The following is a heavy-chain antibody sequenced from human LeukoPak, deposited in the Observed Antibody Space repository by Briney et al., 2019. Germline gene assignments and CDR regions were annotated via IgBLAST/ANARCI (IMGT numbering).Heavy chain of an antibody. V-gene: IGHV3-30*03. D-gene: IGHD3-22*01. CDR3: ARGGRQVITAVGY. CDR2: ISYDGSNK. J-gene: IGHJ4*02. CDR1: GITLSNYG. Sequence: GGSLRLSCVVSGITLSNYGMSWVRQAPGKGLEWVAVISYDGSNKYYADSVKGRFTISRDNSKNTLYLQMNSLRAEDTAVYYCARGGRQVITAVGYWGQGTLVTVSS.